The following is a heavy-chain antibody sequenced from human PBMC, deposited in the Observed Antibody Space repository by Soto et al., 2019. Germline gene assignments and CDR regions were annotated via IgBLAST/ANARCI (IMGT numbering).Heavy chain of an antibody. CDR2: ISGSGGST. J-gene: IGHJ4*02. V-gene: IGHV3-23*01. Sequence: GGSLRLSCAASGFTFSSYAMSWVRQAPGKGLEWVSAISGSGGSTYYADSVKGRFTISRDNSKNTLYLQMNSLRAEDTAGYYCMIIAARFLIDAFDYWGQGTLVTVSS. D-gene: IGHD6-6*01. CDR3: MIIAARFLIDAFDY. CDR1: GFTFSSYA.